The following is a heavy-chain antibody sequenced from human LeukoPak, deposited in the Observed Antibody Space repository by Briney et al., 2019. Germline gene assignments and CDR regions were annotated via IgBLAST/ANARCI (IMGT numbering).Heavy chain of an antibody. CDR3: ARGSTVTNFDY. J-gene: IGHJ4*02. D-gene: IGHD4-17*01. Sequence: GGSLRLSCAASGFTFSSYAMSWVRQAPGKGLEWVSAISGSGGSTYYADSVKGRFTISRDNAKNSLYLQMNSLRAEDTAVYYCARGSTVTNFDYWGQGTLVTVSS. CDR2: ISGSGGST. CDR1: GFTFSSYA. V-gene: IGHV3-23*01.